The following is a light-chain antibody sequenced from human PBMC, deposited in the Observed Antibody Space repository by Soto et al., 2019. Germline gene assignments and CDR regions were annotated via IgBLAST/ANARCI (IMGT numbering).Light chain of an antibody. J-gene: IGKJ1*01. CDR2: AAS. V-gene: IGKV1-39*01. CDR1: QDISNY. CDR3: QQSYSTPTWT. Sequence: DIQMTQFPSSLSASVGDRVTITCQASQDISNYLNWYQQKPGEAPKLLIYAASSLQSGVPSRFSGSGSGTDFTLTISSLKPEDFATYYCQQSYSTPTWTCGQRTQVDI.